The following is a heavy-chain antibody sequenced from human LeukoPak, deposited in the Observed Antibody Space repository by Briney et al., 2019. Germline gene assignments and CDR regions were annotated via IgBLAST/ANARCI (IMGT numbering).Heavy chain of an antibody. Sequence: GGSLRLSCAASGFTVSSNYMSWVRQAPGKGLEWVSVIYSGGSTYYADSVKGRFTISRDNSKNTLYLQMNSLRAEDTAVYYCARDLSGRYAEGYWGQGTLVTVSS. CDR1: GFTVSSNY. CDR2: IYSGGST. J-gene: IGHJ4*02. D-gene: IGHD6-19*01. CDR3: ARDLSGRYAEGY. V-gene: IGHV3-53*01.